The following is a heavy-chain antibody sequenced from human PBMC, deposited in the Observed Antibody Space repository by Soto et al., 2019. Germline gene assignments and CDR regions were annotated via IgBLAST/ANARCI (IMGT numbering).Heavy chain of an antibody. CDR1: GYTYTTYY. D-gene: IGHD3-22*01. CDR3: AKDTYYHDRSGYYIFDY. J-gene: IGHJ4*02. CDR2: LNPNGGFT. V-gene: IGHV1-46*01. Sequence: AASVKVCCKASGYTYTTYYIQWVRQEHGQGLEWMEILNPNGGFTNYAQKFQGRVTMTRDTSTSTVYMELSSLRSEDTAVYYCAKDTYYHDRSGYYIFDYWGQGTPVTVSS.